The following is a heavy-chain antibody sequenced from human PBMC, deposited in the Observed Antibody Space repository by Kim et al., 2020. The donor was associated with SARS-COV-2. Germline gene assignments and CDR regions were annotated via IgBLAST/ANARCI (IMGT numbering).Heavy chain of an antibody. CDR1: GYTFTSYA. D-gene: IGHD3-10*01. V-gene: IGHV1-3*01. CDR2: INAGNGNT. CDR3: ARVMTYYYGSGSYYHWYFDL. J-gene: IGHJ2*01. Sequence: ASVKVSCKASGYTFTSYAMHWVRQAPGQRLEWMGWINAGNGNTKYSQKFQGRVTITRDTSASTAYMELSSLRSEDTAVYYCARVMTYYYGSGSYYHWYFDLWGRGTLVTVSS.